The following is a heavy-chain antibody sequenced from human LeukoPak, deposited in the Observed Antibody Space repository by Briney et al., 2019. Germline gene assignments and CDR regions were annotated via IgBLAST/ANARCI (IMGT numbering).Heavy chain of an antibody. CDR1: GFIFSNYG. CDR2: ISYDGSNK. Sequence: PGGSLRLSCAASGFIFSNYGMNWVRQAPGKGLEWVAVISYDGSNKYYADSVKGRFTISRDNSKNTLYLQMNSLRAEDTAVYYCARACITMVRGVIHPIDYWGQGTLVTVSS. CDR3: ARACITMVRGVIHPIDY. V-gene: IGHV3-30*03. D-gene: IGHD3-10*01. J-gene: IGHJ4*02.